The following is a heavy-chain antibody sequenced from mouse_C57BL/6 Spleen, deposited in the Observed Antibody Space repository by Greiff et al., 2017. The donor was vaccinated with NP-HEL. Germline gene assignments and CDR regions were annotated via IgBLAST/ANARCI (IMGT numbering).Heavy chain of an antibody. D-gene: IGHD2-5*01. CDR3: ARGGSNYPYYAMDY. J-gene: IGHJ4*01. CDR1: GYSFTDYN. Sequence: EVQLVESGPELVKPGASVKISCKASGYSFTDYNMNWVKQSNGKSLEWIGVINPNYGTTSYNQKFKGKATLTVDQSSSTAYMQLNILTSEDSAVYYCARGGSNYPYYAMDYWGQGTSVTVSS. CDR2: INPNYGTT. V-gene: IGHV1-39*01.